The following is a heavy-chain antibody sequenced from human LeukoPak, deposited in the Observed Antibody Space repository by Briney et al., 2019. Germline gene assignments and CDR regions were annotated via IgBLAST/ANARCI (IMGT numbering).Heavy chain of an antibody. CDR1: GFTLTELS. D-gene: IGHD3-10*01. CDR2: FDPEDGEI. J-gene: IGHJ4*02. CDR3: ATMLRGIVVPRFDD. Sequence: ASVKVSCKVSGFTLTELSMHWVRQAPGKGLEWMGGFDPEDGEIIYAQNFQDRVTMTEDTSADTAYMELGSLRSDDTAVYYCATMLRGIVVPRFDDWGQGTLLTVSS. V-gene: IGHV1-24*01.